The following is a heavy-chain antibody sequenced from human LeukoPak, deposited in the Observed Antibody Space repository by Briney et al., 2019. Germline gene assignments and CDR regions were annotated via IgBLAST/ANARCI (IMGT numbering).Heavy chain of an antibody. CDR3: ARRWELLRSRVLDY. D-gene: IGHD1-26*01. V-gene: IGHV4-34*01. CDR1: GGSFSGYY. CDR2: INHSGST. Sequence: PSETLSLTCAVYGGSFSGYYWSRIRQPPGKGLEWIGEINHSGSTNYNPSLKSRVTISVDTSKNQFSLKLSSVTAADTAVYYCARRWELLRSRVLDYWGQGTLVTVSS. J-gene: IGHJ4*02.